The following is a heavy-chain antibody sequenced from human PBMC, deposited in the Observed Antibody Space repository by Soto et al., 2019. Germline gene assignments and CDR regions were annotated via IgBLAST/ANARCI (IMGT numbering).Heavy chain of an antibody. J-gene: IGHJ4*02. V-gene: IGHV4-30-4*01. CDR3: ANYYDTRGLDY. CDR2: LFYTGST. Sequence: KPSETLSLTCTVSGASVSSGGYSWTWIRQPPGKGLEWIGYLFYTGSTYYNPSLKSRVTISVDTSKNQFSLKLSSVTAADTSVYYCANYYDTRGLDYWGQGTLVTVSS. CDR1: GASVSSGGYS. D-gene: IGHD3-22*01.